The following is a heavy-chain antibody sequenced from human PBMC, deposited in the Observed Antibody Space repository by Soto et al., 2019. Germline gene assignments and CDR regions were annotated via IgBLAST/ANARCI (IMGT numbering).Heavy chain of an antibody. D-gene: IGHD3-9*01. V-gene: IGHV3-23*01. CDR2: ISGSGGST. CDR3: AKGRPVYDILTGFYFDY. J-gene: IGHJ4*02. CDR1: GFTFSSYA. Sequence: GGSLRLSCAASGFTFSSYAMSWVRQAPGKGLEWVSAISGSGGSTYYADSVKGRFTISRDNSKNTLYLQMNSLRAEDTAVYYCAKGRPVYDILTGFYFDYWGQGTLVTVSS.